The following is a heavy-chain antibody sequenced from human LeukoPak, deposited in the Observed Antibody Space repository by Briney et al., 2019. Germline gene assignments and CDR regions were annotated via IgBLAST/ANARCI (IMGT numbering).Heavy chain of an antibody. CDR3: ARGRVPAARGYNWFDP. J-gene: IGHJ5*02. V-gene: IGHV4-34*01. CDR1: GWSFNDYY. CDR2: INARGDT. Sequence: SETLSLTRAVYGWSFNDYYWNWIRQPPGKGLEWIGEINARGDTNYNPSLKSRVTISVDTSKKQFSLRLTSMIAADTALYYCARGRVPAARGYNWFDPWGQGTLVTVSS. D-gene: IGHD2-2*01.